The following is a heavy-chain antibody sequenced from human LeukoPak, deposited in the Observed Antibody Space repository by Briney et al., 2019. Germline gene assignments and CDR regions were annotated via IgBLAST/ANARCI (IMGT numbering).Heavy chain of an antibody. D-gene: IGHD6-13*01. J-gene: IGHJ4*02. CDR2: IRYDGSNK. V-gene: IGHV3-30*02. CDR1: GFTFSRHW. Sequence: GGSLRLSCAASGFTFSRHWMGWVRQAPGKGPEWVAFIRYDGSNKYYADSVKGRFTISRDNSKNTLYLQMNSLRAEDTAVYYCAKEPSSSWYYFDYWGQGTLVTVSS. CDR3: AKEPSSSWYYFDY.